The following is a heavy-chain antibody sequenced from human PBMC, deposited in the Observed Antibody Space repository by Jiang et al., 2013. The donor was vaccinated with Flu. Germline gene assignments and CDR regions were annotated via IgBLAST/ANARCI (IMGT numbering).Heavy chain of an antibody. CDR3: AKDQVRTTVTYGGGYFDY. V-gene: IGHV3-30*02. J-gene: IGHJ4*02. D-gene: IGHD4-17*01. Sequence: DSVKGRFTISRDNSKNTVYLQMHSLRVEDTAVYYCAKDQVRTTVTYGGGYFDYWGRGTLVTVSS.